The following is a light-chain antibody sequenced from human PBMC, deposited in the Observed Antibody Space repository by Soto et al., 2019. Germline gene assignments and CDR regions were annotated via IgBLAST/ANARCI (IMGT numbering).Light chain of an antibody. V-gene: IGKV3-20*01. CDR1: QTVSNPY. J-gene: IGKJ4*01. Sequence: EIVLTQFPGALSLSPGERGTLSCRASQTVSNPYLAWYQQKSGQAPKFLIYGASNRATGIPDRFSGSASGTDFTLTISRLEPEDIAVYYCQQYGALPPTFGGGNKMEIK. CDR3: QQYGALPPT. CDR2: GAS.